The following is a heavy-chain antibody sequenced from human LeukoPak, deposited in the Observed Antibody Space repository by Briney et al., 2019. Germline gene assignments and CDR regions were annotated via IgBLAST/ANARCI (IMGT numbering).Heavy chain of an antibody. CDR3: ARVISSPMITFGEPHDY. V-gene: IGHV4-31*03. CDR2: IYYSGST. D-gene: IGHD3-16*01. Sequence: PSETLSLTCTVSGGSISSGGYYWSWIRQHPGKGLEWIGYIYYSGSTYYNPSLKSRVTISVDTSKNQFSLKLSSVTAADTAVYYCARVISSPMITFGEPHDYWGQGTLVTVSS. J-gene: IGHJ4*02. CDR1: GGSISSGGYY.